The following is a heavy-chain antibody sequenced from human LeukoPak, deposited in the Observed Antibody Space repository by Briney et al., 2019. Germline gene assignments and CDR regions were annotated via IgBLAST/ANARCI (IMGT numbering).Heavy chain of an antibody. CDR2: ISYDGSNK. V-gene: IGHV3-30*04. Sequence: PGGSLRLSCAASGFTFSSYAMHWVRQAPGKGLEWVAVISYDGSNKYYADSVKGRFTISRDNSKNTLYLQMNSLRAEDTAVYYCARDPRWLVLDPERGNYYMDVWGKGTTVTVSS. D-gene: IGHD6-19*01. CDR3: ARDPRWLVLDPERGNYYMDV. J-gene: IGHJ6*03. CDR1: GFTFSSYA.